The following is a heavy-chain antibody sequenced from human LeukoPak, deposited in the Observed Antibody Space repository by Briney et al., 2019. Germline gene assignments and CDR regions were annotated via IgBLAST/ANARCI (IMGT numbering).Heavy chain of an antibody. D-gene: IGHD5-12*01. CDR2: MNPNSGNT. Sequence: ASVKVSCKASGYTFTSYDINWVRQATGQGLEWMGWMNPNSGNTGYAQKFQGRLTMTRNTSISTAYMELSSLRSEDTAVYYCARGRGGYGYNWFDPWGQGTLVTVSS. CDR3: ARGRGGYGYNWFDP. V-gene: IGHV1-8*01. J-gene: IGHJ5*02. CDR1: GYTFTSYD.